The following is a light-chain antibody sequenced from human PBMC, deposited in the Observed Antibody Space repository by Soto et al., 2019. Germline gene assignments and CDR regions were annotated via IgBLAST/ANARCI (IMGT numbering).Light chain of an antibody. CDR1: HTISSW. CDR2: KAS. CDR3: QHYNSYSEA. V-gene: IGKV1-5*03. Sequence: DIKVTNSPATVSGSVGDRVTMTCRASHTISSWLAWYQQKPGKAPKLLIYKASTLKSGVPSRFSGSGSGTEFTLTISSLQPDDFATYYCQHYNSYSEAFGQGTNLDI. J-gene: IGKJ1*01.